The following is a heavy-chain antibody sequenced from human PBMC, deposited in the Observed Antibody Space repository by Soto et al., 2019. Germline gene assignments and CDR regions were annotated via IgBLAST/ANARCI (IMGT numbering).Heavy chain of an antibody. CDR2: IYYSGST. CDR3: ARDYCGGDCYETYFDL. CDR1: GGSISSGGYY. Sequence: QVQLQESGPGLVKPSQTLSLTCTVSGGSISSGGYYWSWIRQHPGKGLEWIGYIYYSGSTYYNPSLKSRVTISVDTSKNQFSLKLSAVTAADTAVYYCARDYCGGDCYETYFDLCGRGTMVTVSS. V-gene: IGHV4-31*03. J-gene: IGHJ2*01. D-gene: IGHD2-21*01.